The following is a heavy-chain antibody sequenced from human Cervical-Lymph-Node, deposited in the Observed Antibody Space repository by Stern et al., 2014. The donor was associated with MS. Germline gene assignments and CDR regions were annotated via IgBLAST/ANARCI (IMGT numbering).Heavy chain of an antibody. V-gene: IGHV1-69*01. J-gene: IGHJ5*02. D-gene: IGHD6-19*01. Sequence: VQLVESGAEVKKPGSSVKVSCKASGGTFSSYAISWVRQAPGQGLEWMGGIIPIFGTANYAQKFQGRVTITADESTSTAYMELSSLRSEDTAVYYCARDLGIIAVAGIWFDPWGQGTLVTVSS. CDR3: ARDLGIIAVAGIWFDP. CDR2: IIPIFGTA. CDR1: GGTFSSYA.